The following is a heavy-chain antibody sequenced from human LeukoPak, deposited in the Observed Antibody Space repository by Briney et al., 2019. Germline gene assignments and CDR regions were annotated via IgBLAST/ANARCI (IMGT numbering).Heavy chain of an antibody. J-gene: IGHJ4*02. D-gene: IGHD3-9*01. V-gene: IGHV3-11*06. Sequence: GGSLRLSCAASGFTFSDYYTSWIRQAPGKGLEWVSYISSSSSYTNYADSVKGRFTISRDNAKNSLYLQMNSLRAEDTAVYYCARGADAYDILTGNPFDYWGQGTLVTVSS. CDR3: ARGADAYDILTGNPFDY. CDR2: ISSSSSYT. CDR1: GFTFSDYY.